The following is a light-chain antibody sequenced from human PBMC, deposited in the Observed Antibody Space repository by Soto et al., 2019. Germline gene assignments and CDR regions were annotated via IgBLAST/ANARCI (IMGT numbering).Light chain of an antibody. Sequence: QSVLTQPASVSGSPGQSITISCTGTSSDVGGYNYVSWYQQHPGKAPKLMIYDVSNRPSGVSNRFSGSKSGNTASLTISGPQAWDQADYYRSSFTNRSVVFGGGTK. CDR2: DVS. CDR3: SSFTNRSVV. V-gene: IGLV2-14*01. CDR1: SSDVGGYNY. J-gene: IGLJ2*01.